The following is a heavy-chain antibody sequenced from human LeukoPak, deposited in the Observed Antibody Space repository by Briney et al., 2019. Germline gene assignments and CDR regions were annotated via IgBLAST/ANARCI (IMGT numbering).Heavy chain of an antibody. Sequence: GGSLRLSCAASGFTFSDYYMSWIRQAPGKGLEWVSYISSSGSTICYADSVKGRFTISRDNAKNSLYLQMNSLRAEDTAVYYCARAGLRFLGWFGASDVWGKGTTVTVSS. D-gene: IGHD3-3*01. CDR1: GFTFSDYY. CDR3: ARAGLRFLGWFGASDV. CDR2: ISSSGSTI. J-gene: IGHJ6*04. V-gene: IGHV3-11*04.